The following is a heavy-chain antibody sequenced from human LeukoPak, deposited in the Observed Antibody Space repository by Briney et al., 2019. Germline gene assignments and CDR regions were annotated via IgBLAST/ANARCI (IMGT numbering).Heavy chain of an antibody. Sequence: GGSLRLSCTTSGFTSNVYWMGWVRQAPGKGLEWVANIRQDGAEKYYMDSVKGRLTVSRDNAKNSLYLQMNSLRAEDTAVYYCARVRGIAVAGEIDYWGQGTPVTVSS. CDR2: IRQDGAEK. D-gene: IGHD6-19*01. CDR1: GFTSNVYW. J-gene: IGHJ4*02. V-gene: IGHV3-7*01. CDR3: ARVRGIAVAGEIDY.